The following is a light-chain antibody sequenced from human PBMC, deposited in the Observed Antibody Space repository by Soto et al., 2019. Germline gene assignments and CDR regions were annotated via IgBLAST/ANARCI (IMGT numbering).Light chain of an antibody. Sequence: DIQMTQSPASLSASVGDRVTISCRASQSIGRNLNWYQHKPGKAPNLLIFTSSSLQSGVPSRFSGSESGTDFIFTISNLQPEDFATYFCQQSYSTPPTFCQGTKVEIK. V-gene: IGKV1-39*01. CDR3: QQSYSTPPT. J-gene: IGKJ1*01. CDR2: TSS. CDR1: QSIGRN.